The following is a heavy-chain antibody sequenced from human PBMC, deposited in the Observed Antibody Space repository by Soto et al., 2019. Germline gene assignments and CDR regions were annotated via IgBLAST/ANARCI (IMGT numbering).Heavy chain of an antibody. Sequence: PGGCMRLSCAACGFTFSSYGMHWVRQAPGKGLEWVAVISYDGSNKYYADSVKGRFTISRDNSKNTLYPQMNSLRAEDTAVYYCAKDNDIVVVPAAKGMDVWGQGTTVTVS. CDR1: GFTFSSYG. V-gene: IGHV3-30*18. CDR2: ISYDGSNK. CDR3: AKDNDIVVVPAAKGMDV. J-gene: IGHJ6*02. D-gene: IGHD2-2*01.